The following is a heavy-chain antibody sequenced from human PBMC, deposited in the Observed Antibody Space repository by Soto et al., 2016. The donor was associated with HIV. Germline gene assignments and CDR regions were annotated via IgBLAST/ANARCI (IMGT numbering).Heavy chain of an antibody. D-gene: IGHD2-15*01. CDR3: AIAVYCSGGSCYSPSEPPDY. CDR2: ISWDGGST. V-gene: IGHV3-43D*04. Sequence: EVQLVESGGVVVQPGGSLRLSCAASGFTFDDYAMHWVRQAPGKGLEWVSLISWDGGSTYYADSVKGRFTISRDNSKNSLYLQMNSLRAEDTALYYCAIAVYCSGGSCYSPSEPPDYWGQRTLVTVSS. J-gene: IGHJ4*02. CDR1: GFTFDDYA.